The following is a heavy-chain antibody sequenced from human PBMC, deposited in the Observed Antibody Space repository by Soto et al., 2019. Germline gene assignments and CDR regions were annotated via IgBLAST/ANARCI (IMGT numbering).Heavy chain of an antibody. Sequence: EVQLVESGGGFVQPGGSLRLSCAASGFTFSSYEMNWVRQAPGKGLEWVSYISSSRSTIYYADSVKGRFTISRDNSKNSLYLQMISLRAEDTAVYYFARVVVDYYGSACMDVWCQGTTVTVS. CDR2: ISSSRSTI. CDR1: GFTFSSYE. V-gene: IGHV3-48*03. D-gene: IGHD3-10*01. J-gene: IGHJ6*02. CDR3: ARVVVDYYGSACMDV.